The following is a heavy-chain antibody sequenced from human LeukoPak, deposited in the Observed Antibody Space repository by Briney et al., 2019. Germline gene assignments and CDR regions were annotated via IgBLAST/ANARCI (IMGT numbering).Heavy chain of an antibody. CDR3: AKCSLAAAGRPQYFQH. CDR1: GFTFRIYA. V-gene: IGHV3-23*01. CDR2: ISGSGVGT. J-gene: IGHJ1*01. Sequence: PGGSLRLSCAASGFTFRIYAMSWVRRAPGKGREWFSAISGSGVGTYYADSVKGRFTISRENSKNTLYLQMNSLRGEDTPVYYCAKCSLAAAGRPQYFQHWGQGTVVTVPS. D-gene: IGHD6-13*01.